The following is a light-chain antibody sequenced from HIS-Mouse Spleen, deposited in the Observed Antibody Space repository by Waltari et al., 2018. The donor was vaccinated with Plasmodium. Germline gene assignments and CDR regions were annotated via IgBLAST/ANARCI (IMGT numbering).Light chain of an antibody. V-gene: IGLV1-47*01. J-gene: IGLJ3*02. CDR3: AAWDDSLSGWV. CDR2: RNN. CDR1: SSNIGSHS. Sequence: QSVLTQPPSASGPPGQRVTISCSGSSSNIGSHSVYWYQQLPGTAPKLLIYRNNQRPSGVPDRFSGSKSGTSASLAISGLRSEDEADYYCAAWDDSLSGWVFGGGTKLTVL.